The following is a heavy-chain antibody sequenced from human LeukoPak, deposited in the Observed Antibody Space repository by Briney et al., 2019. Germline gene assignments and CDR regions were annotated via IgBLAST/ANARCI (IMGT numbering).Heavy chain of an antibody. CDR3: ARSQGEAVAGPFDY. Sequence: SETLSLTCTVSGGSISNYFWTWIRQPPGKGLEWIGYIYYSGSTNYNPSLKSRVTISVDTSKNQFSLKLSSVTAADTAVYYCARSQGEAVAGPFDYWGQGTLVTVSS. D-gene: IGHD6-19*01. CDR1: GGSISNYF. V-gene: IGHV4-59*01. J-gene: IGHJ4*02. CDR2: IYYSGST.